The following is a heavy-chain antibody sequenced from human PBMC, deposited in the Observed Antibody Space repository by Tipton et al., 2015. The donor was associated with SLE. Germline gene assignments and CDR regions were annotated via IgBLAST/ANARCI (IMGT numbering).Heavy chain of an antibody. D-gene: IGHD2-8*01. CDR3: ARGGAFVLIRNCYFDY. CDR2: IYSSGST. CDR1: GGSISSSKYY. Sequence: TLSLTCTVSGGSISSSKYYWGWIRQPPGKGLEWIGSIYSSGSTYYNPSLKSRVSISVDTSKNQFFLNLRSVTAADTAVYFCARGGAFVLIRNCYFDYWGQGSLVTVSS. J-gene: IGHJ4*02. V-gene: IGHV4-39*07.